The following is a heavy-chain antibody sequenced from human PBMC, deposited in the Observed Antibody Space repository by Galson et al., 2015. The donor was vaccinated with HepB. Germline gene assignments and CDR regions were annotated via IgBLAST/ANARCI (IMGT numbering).Heavy chain of an antibody. V-gene: IGHV3-15*01. J-gene: IGHJ4*02. Sequence: SLRLSCAASGFTFSDAWMSWVRQAPGKGLEWIGFIKVKVDGGTTDYAAPVKGRFTISRDDSKNTLYLQMDSLKTEDTAVYYCTTDLGSGWYARWVQGIPVTVSS. CDR1: GFTFSDAW. CDR3: TTDLGSGWYAR. CDR2: IKVKVDGGTT. D-gene: IGHD6-19*01.